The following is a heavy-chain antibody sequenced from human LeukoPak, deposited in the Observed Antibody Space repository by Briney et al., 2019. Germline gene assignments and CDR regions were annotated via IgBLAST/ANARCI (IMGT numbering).Heavy chain of an antibody. CDR1: GFTFDDYA. J-gene: IGHJ4*02. CDR2: ISWNSGGI. Sequence: GRSLRLSCAASGFTFDDYAMHWVRQAPGKGLEWVSGISWNSGGIGYADSVKGRFTISRDNAKNSLYLQMNSLRAEDMALYYCAKDISSSGWYYFDYWGQGTLVTVSS. V-gene: IGHV3-9*03. CDR3: AKDISSSGWYYFDY. D-gene: IGHD6-19*01.